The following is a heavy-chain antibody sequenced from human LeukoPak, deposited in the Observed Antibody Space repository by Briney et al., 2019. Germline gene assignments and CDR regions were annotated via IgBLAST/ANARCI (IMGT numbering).Heavy chain of an antibody. Sequence: SETLSLTCTVSGGSISSYYWSWIRQPPGKGLEWIGCIYYSGSTNYNPSLKSRVTISVDTSKNQFSLKLSSVTAADTAVYYCAGAWIHCYGSGDRRYYGMDVWGQGTTVTVSS. CDR3: AGAWIHCYGSGDRRYYGMDV. J-gene: IGHJ6*02. V-gene: IGHV4-59*01. CDR2: IYYSGST. D-gene: IGHD3-10*01. CDR1: GGSISSYY.